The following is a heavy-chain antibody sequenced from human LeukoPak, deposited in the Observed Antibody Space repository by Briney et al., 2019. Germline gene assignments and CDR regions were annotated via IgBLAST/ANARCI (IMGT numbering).Heavy chain of an antibody. CDR3: ARDDSTLTLPNFDY. J-gene: IGHJ4*02. D-gene: IGHD4-17*01. CDR2: ISAYNGNT. CDR1: GGTFTSYA. V-gene: IGHV1-18*01. Sequence: SVKVSRMASGGTFTSYAISWVRPAPGQGLEWMEWISAYNGNTNYAQKLQGRVTMTTDTSTSTAYMELRSLRSDDTAVYYCARDDSTLTLPNFDYWGQGTLVTVSS.